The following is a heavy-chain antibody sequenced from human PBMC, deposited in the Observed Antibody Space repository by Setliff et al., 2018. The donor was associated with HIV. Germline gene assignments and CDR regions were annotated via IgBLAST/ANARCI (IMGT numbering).Heavy chain of an antibody. V-gene: IGHV1-3*03. CDR3: ARERDSNGYQFNY. CDR1: GFTFTNYA. Sequence: ASVKVSCKASGFTFTNYAIHWVRQAPGQRLEWMGWINVDSGNTKYLQDLQGRVTITKDRSASTAYMEVSNLRSEDMAVYYCARERDSNGYQFNYWGQGTLVTVSS. D-gene: IGHD3-22*01. CDR2: INVDSGNT. J-gene: IGHJ4*02.